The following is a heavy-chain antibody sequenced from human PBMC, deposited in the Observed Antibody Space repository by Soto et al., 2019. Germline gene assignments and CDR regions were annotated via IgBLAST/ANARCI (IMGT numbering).Heavy chain of an antibody. V-gene: IGHV3-21*01. J-gene: IGHJ6*02. CDR2: ISSSSSYI. CDR3: ARVVDYYDPYYNYGMDV. Sequence: EVQLVESGGGLVKPGGSLRLSCAASGFTFSSYSMNWVRQAPGKGLEWVSSISSSSSYIYYADSVKGRFTISRDNAKNSLYLKMNSLRAEDTAVYYCARVVDYYDPYYNYGMDVWGQGTTVTVSS. CDR1: GFTFSSYS. D-gene: IGHD3-22*01.